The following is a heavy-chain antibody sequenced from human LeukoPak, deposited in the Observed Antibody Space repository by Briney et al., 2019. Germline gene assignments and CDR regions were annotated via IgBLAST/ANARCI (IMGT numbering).Heavy chain of an antibody. CDR3: ARGHDNYYNYGMDV. J-gene: IGHJ6*02. Sequence: PSETLSLTCTVSGGSISSSSYYWGWIRRPPVKGLEWIGYIYYSGSTNYNPSLKSRVTMSVDTSKNHFSLKLSSVTAADTAVYYCARGHDNYYNYGMDVWGQGTTVTVSS. CDR2: IYYSGST. V-gene: IGHV4-61*03. CDR1: GGSISSSSYY.